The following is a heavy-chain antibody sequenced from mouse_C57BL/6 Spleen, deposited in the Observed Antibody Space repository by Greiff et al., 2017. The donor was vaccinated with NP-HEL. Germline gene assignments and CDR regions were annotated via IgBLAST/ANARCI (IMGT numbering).Heavy chain of an antibody. J-gene: IGHJ2*01. CDR2: ISDGGSYT. V-gene: IGHV5-4*01. D-gene: IGHD2-1*01. CDR1: GFTFSSYA. Sequence: EVKLVESGGGLVKPGGSLKLSCAASGFTFSSYAMSWVRQTPEKRLEWVATISDGGSYTYYPDNVKGRFTISRDNAKNNLYLQMSHLKSEDTAMYYCAREGCYGNYDYWGQGTTLTVSS. CDR3: AREGCYGNYDY.